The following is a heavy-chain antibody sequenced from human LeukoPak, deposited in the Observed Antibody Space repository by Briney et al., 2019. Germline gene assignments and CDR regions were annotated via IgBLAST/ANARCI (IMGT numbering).Heavy chain of an antibody. CDR1: GFTVSSNY. CDR2: IYSGGST. D-gene: IGHD6-19*01. J-gene: IGHJ4*02. Sequence: GGSLRLSCAASGFTVSSNYMSWVRLAPGKGLEWVSVIYSGGSTYYADSVKGRFTISRDNSKNTLYLQMNSLRAEDTAVYYCARVPGSGWHFDYWGQGTLVTVSS. CDR3: ARVPGSGWHFDY. V-gene: IGHV3-53*01.